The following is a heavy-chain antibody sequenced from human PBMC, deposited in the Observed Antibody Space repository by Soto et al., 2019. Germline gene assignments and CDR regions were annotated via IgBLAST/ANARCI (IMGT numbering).Heavy chain of an antibody. J-gene: IGHJ5*02. CDR1: GGSISSSNW. CDR3: ARDLRNPNFEPWFDP. CDR2: IYHSGST. D-gene: IGHD7-27*01. Sequence: SETLSLTCAVSGGSISSSNWWSWVRQPPGKGLEWIGEIYHSGSTNYNPSLTSRVTISVDKSKNQFSLKLSSVTAADTAVYYCARDLRNPNFEPWFDPWGQGTLVTVSS. V-gene: IGHV4-4*02.